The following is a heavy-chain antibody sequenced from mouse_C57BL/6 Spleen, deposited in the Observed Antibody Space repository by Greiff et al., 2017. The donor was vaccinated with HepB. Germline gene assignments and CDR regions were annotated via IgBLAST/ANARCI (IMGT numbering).Heavy chain of an antibody. CDR3: ARRGYSPYYFDY. D-gene: IGHD2-12*01. CDR1: GYTFTSYW. V-gene: IGHV1-69*01. CDR2: IDPSDSYT. J-gene: IGHJ2*01. Sequence: QVQLQQPGAELVMPGASVKLSWKASGYTFTSYWMHWVKQRPGQGLEWIGEIDPSDSYTNYNQKFKGKSTLTVDKSSSTAYMQLSSLTSEDSAVYYCARRGYSPYYFDYWGQGTTLTVSS.